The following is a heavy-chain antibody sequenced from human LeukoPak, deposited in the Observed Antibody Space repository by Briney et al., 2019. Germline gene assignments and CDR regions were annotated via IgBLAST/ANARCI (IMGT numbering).Heavy chain of an antibody. D-gene: IGHD3-22*01. CDR3: ARGDYYDSSGYLVPMDV. J-gene: IGHJ6*02. CDR1: GFTFSSYG. Sequence: PGGSLRLSCAASGFTFSSYGMYWVRQAPGKGLEWVAVIWYDGGNKCYADSVKGRFTISRDNSKNTLYLQMNSLRAEDTAVYYCARGDYYDSSGYLVPMDVWGQGTTVIVSS. CDR2: IWYDGGNK. V-gene: IGHV3-33*01.